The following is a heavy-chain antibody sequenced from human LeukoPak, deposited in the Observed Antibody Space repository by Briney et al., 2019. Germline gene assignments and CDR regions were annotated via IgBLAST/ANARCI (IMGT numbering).Heavy chain of an antibody. CDR3: ARPKRYSSATPDY. Sequence: GGSLRLSCAASGFTFSSYWMSWVRQAPGKGLEWVSSISSSSSYIYYADSVKGRFTISRDNAKNSLYLQMNSLRAEDTAVYYCARPKRYSSATPDYWGQGTLVTVSS. CDR1: GFTFSSYW. CDR2: ISSSSSYI. V-gene: IGHV3-21*01. D-gene: IGHD6-19*01. J-gene: IGHJ4*02.